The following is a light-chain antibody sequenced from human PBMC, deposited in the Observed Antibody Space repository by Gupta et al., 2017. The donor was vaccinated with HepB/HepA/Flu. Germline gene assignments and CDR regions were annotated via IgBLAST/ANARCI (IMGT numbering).Light chain of an antibody. CDR2: DVS. Sequence: QSALTQPRSVSGSPGQSVTISCTGTSSDVGAYNFVSWYQHNPGKAPKVIIYDVSKRPSGVSDRFSGSKSGNTASLTISDLQADGEADYYCCSHAGSDIYVFGTGTTVTVL. V-gene: IGLV2-11*01. CDR3: CSHAGSDIYV. J-gene: IGLJ1*01. CDR1: SSDVGAYNF.